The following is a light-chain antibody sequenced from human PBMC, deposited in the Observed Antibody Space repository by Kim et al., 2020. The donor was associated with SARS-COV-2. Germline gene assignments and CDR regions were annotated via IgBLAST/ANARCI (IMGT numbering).Light chain of an antibody. CDR3: YSAADNTWV. V-gene: IGLV3-27*01. J-gene: IGLJ3*02. Sequence: SYELTQPSSVSVSPGQTARITCSGDVLKKKYARWFQQKPGQAPVLVIYKDSERPSGIPERFSGSSSGTTVTLTISGAQVEDEADYYCYSAADNTWVFGGGTQLTVL. CDR2: KDS. CDR1: VLKKKY.